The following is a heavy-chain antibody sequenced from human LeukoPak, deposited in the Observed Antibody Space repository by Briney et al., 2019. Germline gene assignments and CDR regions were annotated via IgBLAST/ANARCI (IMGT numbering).Heavy chain of an antibody. Sequence: TSATLSLTCSVSGGSISNYSWTWIRQPPGKGLEWVGFIYSSGSTYYNPSLKSRVTISVDTSKNRFSLKLSTVTAADTAVYYCARRPTGDPKFDYWGQGTLVTVSS. CDR1: GGSISNYS. CDR3: ARRPTGDPKFDY. J-gene: IGHJ4*02. V-gene: IGHV4-59*08. CDR2: IYSSGST. D-gene: IGHD7-27*01.